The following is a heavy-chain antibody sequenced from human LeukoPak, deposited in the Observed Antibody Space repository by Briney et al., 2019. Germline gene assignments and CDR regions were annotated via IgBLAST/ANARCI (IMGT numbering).Heavy chain of an antibody. Sequence: GGSLRLSCAASGFTFSSYAMSWVRQAPGKGLEWVSAISGSGGSTYYADSVKGRFTISRDNSKNTLYLQMNSLRAEDTAVYYCAKDQRPWFRAMLFDYWGQGTLVTVSS. CDR1: GFTFSSYA. V-gene: IGHV3-23*01. D-gene: IGHD3-10*01. CDR3: AKDQRPWFRAMLFDY. J-gene: IGHJ4*02. CDR2: ISGSGGST.